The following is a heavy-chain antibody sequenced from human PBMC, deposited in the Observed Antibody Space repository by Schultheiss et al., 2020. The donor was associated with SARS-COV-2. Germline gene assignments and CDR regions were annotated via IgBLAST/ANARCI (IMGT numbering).Heavy chain of an antibody. V-gene: IGHV1-18*01. CDR2: ISAYNGNT. D-gene: IGHD3-22*01. CDR1: GYTFTSYG. J-gene: IGHJ6*02. CDR3: ARDRHYYDIKRRGMDV. Sequence: ASVKVSCKASGYTFTSYGISWVRQAPGQGLEWMGWISAYNGNTNYAQKLQGRVTMTRNTSISTAYMELSSLRSEDTAVYYCARDRHYYDIKRRGMDVWGQGTTVTVSS.